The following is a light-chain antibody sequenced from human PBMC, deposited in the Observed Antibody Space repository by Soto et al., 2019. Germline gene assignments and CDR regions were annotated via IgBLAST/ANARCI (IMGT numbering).Light chain of an antibody. CDR3: QQYGSSGT. Sequence: EMVLTESAGTLYLSPGERATPSCRASQSVSNNYLAWYQQKPGQAPRLLIYGASNRATGIPDRFSGSGSGTDFTLTISRLEPEDFAVYYCQQYGSSGTFGQGTKVDIK. V-gene: IGKV3-20*01. CDR1: QSVSNNY. CDR2: GAS. J-gene: IGKJ1*01.